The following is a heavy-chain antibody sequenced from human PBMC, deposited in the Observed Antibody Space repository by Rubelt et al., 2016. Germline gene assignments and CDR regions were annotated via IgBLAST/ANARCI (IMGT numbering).Heavy chain of an antibody. CDR2: IIPILGIA. V-gene: IGHV1-69*04. J-gene: IGHJ3*02. D-gene: IGHD5-24*01. CDR1: GGTFSSYA. Sequence: QVQLVQSGAEVKKPGSSVKVSCKASGGTFSSYAISWVRQAPGQGLEWMGRIIPILGIANYAQKFQGRVTSTADKSTSTAYMELRSLRSDDTAVYYCARRDGYNWDDAFDIWGQGTMVTVSS. CDR3: ARRDGYNWDDAFDI.